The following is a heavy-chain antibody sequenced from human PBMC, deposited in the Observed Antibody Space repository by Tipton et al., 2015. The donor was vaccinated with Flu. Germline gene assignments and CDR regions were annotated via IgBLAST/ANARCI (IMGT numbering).Heavy chain of an antibody. V-gene: IGHV4-34*01. Sequence: LRLSCAVYGGSFSAYYWSWIRQPPGKGLEWVEEINHSGTTNYNPSLTSRVTVSADTSKKQFSLKLTSVTAADTAVYYCASKVANWGVWEPLDYWGHGTLVTVSS. D-gene: IGHD7-27*01. J-gene: IGHJ4*01. CDR1: GGSFSAYY. CDR2: INHSGTT. CDR3: ASKVANWGVWEPLDY.